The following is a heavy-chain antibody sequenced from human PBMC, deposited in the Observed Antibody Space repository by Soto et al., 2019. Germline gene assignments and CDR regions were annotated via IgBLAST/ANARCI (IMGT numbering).Heavy chain of an antibody. CDR2: INPSGGST. Sequence: ASVKVSCKASGYTFTSYYTHWVRQAPGQGLEWMGIINPSGGSTSYAQKFQGRVTMTRDTSTSTVYMELSSLRSEDTAVYYCARDQGDSSSSNYYYGMDVWGQGTTVTVSS. V-gene: IGHV1-46*01. D-gene: IGHD6-6*01. J-gene: IGHJ6*02. CDR1: GYTFTSYY. CDR3: ARDQGDSSSSNYYYGMDV.